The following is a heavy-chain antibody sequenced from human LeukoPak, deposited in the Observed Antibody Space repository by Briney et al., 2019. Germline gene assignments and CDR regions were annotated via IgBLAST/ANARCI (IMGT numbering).Heavy chain of an antibody. Sequence: GASVKVSCKASGYTFTGYYMHWVRQAPGQGLEWMGWINPNSGGTNYAQKFQGRVTMTRDTSISTAYMELSRLRSDDTAVYYCAREARPCSGGSCEPDKLAYWGQGTLVTVSS. CDR1: GYTFTGYY. V-gene: IGHV1-2*02. CDR3: AREARPCSGGSCEPDKLAY. CDR2: INPNSGGT. J-gene: IGHJ4*02. D-gene: IGHD2-15*01.